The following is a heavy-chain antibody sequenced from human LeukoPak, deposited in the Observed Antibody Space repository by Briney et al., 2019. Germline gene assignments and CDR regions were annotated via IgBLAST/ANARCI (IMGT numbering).Heavy chain of an antibody. D-gene: IGHD3-9*01. CDR1: GGTFSSYA. J-gene: IGHJ4*02. Sequence: SVKVSCEASGGTFSSYAISWVRQAPGQGLEWMGRIIPIFGTANYAQKFQGRVTITTDESTSTAYMELSSLRSEDTAVYYCARDSIVYDILIGYPFNRNYLDYWGQGTLVTVSS. V-gene: IGHV1-69*05. CDR3: ARDSIVYDILIGYPFNRNYLDY. CDR2: IIPIFGTA.